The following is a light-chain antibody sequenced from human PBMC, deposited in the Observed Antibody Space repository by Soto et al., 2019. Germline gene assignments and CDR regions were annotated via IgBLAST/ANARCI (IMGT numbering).Light chain of an antibody. Sequence: DIQMTQSPSSLSASVGDRVTITCRASQTISSPLSWYQQKPGKVPELLIYATSRLQSGVPSRFSGSRSGTDFTLTISSVQPEDFATYYYQHNYGTPAFGQGTRLEI. CDR2: ATS. J-gene: IGKJ5*01. CDR1: QTISSP. V-gene: IGKV1-39*01. CDR3: QHNYGTPA.